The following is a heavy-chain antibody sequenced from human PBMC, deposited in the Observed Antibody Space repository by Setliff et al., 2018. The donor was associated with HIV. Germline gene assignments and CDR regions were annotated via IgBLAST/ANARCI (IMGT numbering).Heavy chain of an antibody. J-gene: IGHJ5*02. CDR1: GGSFSGFY. D-gene: IGHD2-15*01. Sequence: SETLSLTCAVYGGSFSGFYWSWIRQAPGKGLEWIGEINHSGKTNYNPSLKSRITLSVDTSENQFALKLASVTAADTAVYYCARVSRLHPFDPWGQGVLVTVSS. CDR2: INHSGKT. V-gene: IGHV4-34*01. CDR3: ARVSRLHPFDP.